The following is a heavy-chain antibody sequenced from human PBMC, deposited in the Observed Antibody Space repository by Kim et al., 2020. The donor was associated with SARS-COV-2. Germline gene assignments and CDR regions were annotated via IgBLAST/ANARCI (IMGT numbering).Heavy chain of an antibody. V-gene: IGHV3-30*18. CDR1: GFTFSSYG. CDR3: AKDRYYGSGSYLRYYGMDV. Sequence: GGSLRLSCAASGFTFSSYGMHWVRQAPGKGLEWVAVISYDGSNKYYADSVKGRFTISRDNSKNTLYLQMNSLRAEDTAVYYCAKDRYYGSGSYLRYYGMDVWGQGTTVTVSS. CDR2: ISYDGSNK. J-gene: IGHJ6*02. D-gene: IGHD3-10*01.